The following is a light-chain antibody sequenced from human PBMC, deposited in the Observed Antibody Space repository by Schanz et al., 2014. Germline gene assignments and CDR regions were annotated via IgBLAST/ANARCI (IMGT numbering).Light chain of an antibody. J-gene: IGKJ2*01. V-gene: IGKV3D-15*02. CDR1: QTISNN. CDR2: GAS. Sequence: EVVMTQSPDTLSVSPGERATLSCRASQTISNNLAWYQQKPGQAPRLLIFGASTRATGIPARFSGSGSGTEFTLTISSLQSEDFAVYYCQQYGSSPLYTFGQGTKLEIK. CDR3: QQYGSSPLYT.